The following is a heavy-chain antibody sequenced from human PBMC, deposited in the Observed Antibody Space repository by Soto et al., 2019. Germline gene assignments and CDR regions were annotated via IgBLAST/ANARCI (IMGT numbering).Heavy chain of an antibody. CDR2: INAGNGNT. Sequence: ASVKVSCKASGYTFTSYAMHWVRQAPGQRLEWMGWINAGNGNTKYSQKFQGRATITRDTSASTAYMELSSLRSEDTAVYYCARGKRSSWPPFDYWGQGTLVTVSS. CDR3: ARGKRSSWPPFDY. CDR1: GYTFTSYA. J-gene: IGHJ4*02. V-gene: IGHV1-3*01. D-gene: IGHD6-13*01.